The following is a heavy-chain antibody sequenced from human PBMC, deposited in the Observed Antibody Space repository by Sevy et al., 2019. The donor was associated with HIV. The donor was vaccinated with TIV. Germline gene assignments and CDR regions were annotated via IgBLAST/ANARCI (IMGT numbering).Heavy chain of an antibody. CDR2: IIPIFGTA. Sequence: ASVKVSCKASGGTFSSYAISWVRQAPGQGLEWMGGIIPIFGTANYSQKFQGRVTITADESTSTAYMELSSLRSEDTAVYYCARERGDTAIDYWGQGTLVTVSS. J-gene: IGHJ4*02. CDR3: ARERGDTAIDY. D-gene: IGHD5-18*01. V-gene: IGHV1-69*13. CDR1: GGTFSSYA.